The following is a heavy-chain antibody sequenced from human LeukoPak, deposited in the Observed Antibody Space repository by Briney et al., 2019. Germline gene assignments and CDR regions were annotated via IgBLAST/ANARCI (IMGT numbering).Heavy chain of an antibody. CDR3: ARDSYGDFDYLDV. Sequence: TASETLSLTCTVSGGSITSNYWSWVRQPPGKGLEWIVYIYYSGSTNYNPSLKSRVAISIDTSKKQFSLKLSSVTAADTAVYYCARDSYGDFDYLDVWGKGTTVTVSS. J-gene: IGHJ6*03. CDR1: GGSITSNY. V-gene: IGHV4-59*01. D-gene: IGHD4-17*01. CDR2: IYYSGST.